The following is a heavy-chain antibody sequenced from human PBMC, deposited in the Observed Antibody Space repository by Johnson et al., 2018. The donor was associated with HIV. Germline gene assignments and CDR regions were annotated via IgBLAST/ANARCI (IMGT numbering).Heavy chain of an antibody. J-gene: IGHJ3*02. V-gene: IGHV3-11*04. CDR3: ASGWGIAASDAFDI. CDR2: ISSSGGST. CDR1: GFTFSDFY. D-gene: IGHD6-13*01. Sequence: QMLLVESGGGVVQPGRSLRLSCAVSGFTFSDFYMSWIRQAPGKGLEWVSYISSSGGSTYYADSVKGRFTISRDNAKNSLYLQMNSLRAEDTAVYYCASGWGIAASDAFDIWGQGTMVTVSS.